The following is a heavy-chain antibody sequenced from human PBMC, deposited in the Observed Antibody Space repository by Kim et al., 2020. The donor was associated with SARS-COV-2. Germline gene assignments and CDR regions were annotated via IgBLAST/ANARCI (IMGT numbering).Heavy chain of an antibody. V-gene: IGHV4-34*01. J-gene: IGHJ4*02. CDR2: VNHSGST. CDR3: ANGGNYCSGGSCFDY. CDR1: GGSLSGYY. Sequence: SETLSLTCAVYGGSLSGYYWSWIRQPPGKGLEWIGEVNHSGSTNYNPSLKSRVTISVDTSKNQFSLNLSSVTAADTAVYYCANGGNYCSGGSCFDYWGKG. D-gene: IGHD2-15*01.